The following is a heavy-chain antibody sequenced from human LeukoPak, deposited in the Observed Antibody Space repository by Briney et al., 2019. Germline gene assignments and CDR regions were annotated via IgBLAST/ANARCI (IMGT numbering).Heavy chain of an antibody. CDR3: ARRGFISPLFAFDI. CDR2: INPNSGGT. CDR1: GYTFTGYY. D-gene: IGHD3-22*01. Sequence: GASVKVSCKASGYTFTGYYMHGVRQAPGQGLEWMGWINPNSGGTNYAQKFQGGVTMTRDTSISTAYMELSRLRSDDTAVYYCARRGFISPLFAFDIWGQGTMVTVSS. J-gene: IGHJ3*02. V-gene: IGHV1-2*02.